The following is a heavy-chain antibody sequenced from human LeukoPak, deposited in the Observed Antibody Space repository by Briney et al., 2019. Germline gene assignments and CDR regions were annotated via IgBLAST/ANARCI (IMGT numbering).Heavy chain of an antibody. CDR1: GFTFSSYE. J-gene: IGHJ4*02. V-gene: IGHV3-48*03. CDR3: ARVRNYYDSSAYLDY. D-gene: IGHD3-22*01. Sequence: PGGSLRLSCAASGFTFSSYEMNWVRQAPGKGLEWVSYISSSGSTKYHADYVKGRFTISRDNAKNSLYLQMNSLRAEDTAVYYCARVRNYYDSSAYLDYWGQGTLVTVSS. CDR2: ISSSGSTK.